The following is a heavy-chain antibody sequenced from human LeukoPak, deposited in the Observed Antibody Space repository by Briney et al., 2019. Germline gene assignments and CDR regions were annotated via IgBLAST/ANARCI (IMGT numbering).Heavy chain of an antibody. D-gene: IGHD6-19*01. CDR2: SHYSGST. CDR1: GGSISSHY. J-gene: IGHJ4*02. CDR3: ARVRPAVAGTHYFDY. V-gene: IGHV4-59*11. Sequence: SETLSLICTVSGGSISSHYWSWIRQTPGKGLEWIGYSHYSGSTSYNPSLKSRVTISVDTSKNQFSLKLSSVTAADTAVYYCARVRPAVAGTHYFDYWGQGTLVTVSS.